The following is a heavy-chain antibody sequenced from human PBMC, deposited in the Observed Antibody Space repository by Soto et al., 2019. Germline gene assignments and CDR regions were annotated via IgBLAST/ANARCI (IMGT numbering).Heavy chain of an antibody. CDR2: ISGSGGST. CDR3: AKDESPVGYYYGSGSYYTLPYGMDV. J-gene: IGHJ6*02. Sequence: GGSLRLSCAASGFTFSSYAMSWVRQAPGKGLEWVSAISGSGGSTYYADSVKGRFTISRDNSKNTLYLQMNSLRAEDTAVYYCAKDESPVGYYYGSGSYYTLPYGMDVWGQGTTVTVSS. CDR1: GFTFSSYA. V-gene: IGHV3-23*01. D-gene: IGHD3-10*01.